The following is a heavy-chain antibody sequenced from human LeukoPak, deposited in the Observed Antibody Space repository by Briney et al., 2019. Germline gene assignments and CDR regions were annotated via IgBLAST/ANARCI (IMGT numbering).Heavy chain of an antibody. CDR3: ATGVRYCSSTSCQYYFDY. J-gene: IGHJ4*02. CDR1: GYTFTSYD. D-gene: IGHD2-2*01. Sequence: ASVKVSCKASGYTFTSYDINWVRQATGQGLEWMGWMNPNSGNTGYAQKFQGRVTITRNTSISTAYMELSSLRSEDTAVYYCATGVRYCSSTSCQYYFDYWGQGTLVTVSS. CDR2: MNPNSGNT. V-gene: IGHV1-8*03.